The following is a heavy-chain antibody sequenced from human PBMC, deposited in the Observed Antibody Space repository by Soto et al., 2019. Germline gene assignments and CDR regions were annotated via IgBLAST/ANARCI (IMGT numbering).Heavy chain of an antibody. CDR3: ARDRGPSSGYYPYWFDP. D-gene: IGHD3-22*01. Sequence: QVQLVQSGAEVKKPGSSVKVSCKASGGTFSSHAITWVRQAPGQGLEWMGGIIPIFGTANSAQKFQGRVTITADESTSTAYMELSSLRSEDTAVYYCARDRGPSSGYYPYWFDPWGQGTLVTVSS. CDR1: GGTFSSHA. CDR2: IIPIFGTA. V-gene: IGHV1-69*12. J-gene: IGHJ5*02.